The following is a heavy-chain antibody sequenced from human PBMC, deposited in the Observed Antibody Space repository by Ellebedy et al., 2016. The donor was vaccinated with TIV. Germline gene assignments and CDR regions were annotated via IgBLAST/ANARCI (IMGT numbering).Heavy chain of an antibody. J-gene: IGHJ4*02. CDR1: EGTFTTYA. D-gene: IGHD4-17*01. CDR2: VIPMLGQG. Sequence: AASVKVSCKPSEGTFTTYAFNWVRQAPGQGLEWMGRVIPMLGQGNYAQKFQGRVTMTADTSTSTAYMEVHNLRSQDTAVYYCARFGNGDFIQWGQGTLVTVSS. V-gene: IGHV1-69*04. CDR3: ARFGNGDFIQ.